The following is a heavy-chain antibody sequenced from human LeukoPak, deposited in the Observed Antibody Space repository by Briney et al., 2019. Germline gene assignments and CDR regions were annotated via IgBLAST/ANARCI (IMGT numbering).Heavy chain of an antibody. J-gene: IGHJ3*02. Sequence: SETLSLTCTVSGGSITAYHWSWVRQPPGEGLEWIGYIYNSGSTSYNPSLKSRVTLSIDTSKNQFSLNLRSVTAADTAVYYCAKVRLVATQYDAFDIWGRGTMVTVSS. CDR2: IYNSGST. V-gene: IGHV4-59*01. CDR3: AKVRLVATQYDAFDI. CDR1: GGSITAYH. D-gene: IGHD5-12*01.